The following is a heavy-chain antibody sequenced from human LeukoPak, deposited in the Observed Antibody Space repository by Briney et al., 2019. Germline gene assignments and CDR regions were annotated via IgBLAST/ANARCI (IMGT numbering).Heavy chain of an antibody. J-gene: IGHJ4*02. D-gene: IGHD3-22*01. CDR2: IYYSGST. V-gene: IGHV4-59*01. Sequence: SATLSLTCTVPGGSISSTYCNWIRQPPGKGLEWIGYIYYSGSTDYNPPLQSRVTMSIDTSKNQFSLNLSSVTAADTAVYYCAIYDVSGYKYNYIAHWGQGTLVTVSS. CDR1: GGSISSTY. CDR3: AIYDVSGYKYNYIAH.